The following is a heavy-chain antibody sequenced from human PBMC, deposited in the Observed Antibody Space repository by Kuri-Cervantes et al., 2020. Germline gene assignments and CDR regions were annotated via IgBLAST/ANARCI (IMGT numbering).Heavy chain of an antibody. V-gene: IGHV4-34*01. Sequence: ESLKISCGVYGGPLSGYYWTWIRQSPGKGLEWIGESNHSGNTNYNPSLKSRVTISGDRSKNEFSLKLTSVTAADTGVYYCARGFAGGSAPAFYLDVWGKGTTVTVSS. CDR2: SNHSGNT. J-gene: IGHJ6*03. CDR1: GGPLSGYY. CDR3: ARGFAGGSAPAFYLDV. D-gene: IGHD3-10*01.